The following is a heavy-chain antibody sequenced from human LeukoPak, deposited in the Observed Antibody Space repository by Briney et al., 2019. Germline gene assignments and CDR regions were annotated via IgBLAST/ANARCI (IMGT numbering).Heavy chain of an antibody. J-gene: IGHJ4*02. CDR2: INHSGST. V-gene: IGHV4-34*01. D-gene: IGHD3-10*01. CDR1: GGSFSGYY. CDR3: ARGPRGGGLDY. Sequence: PSETLSLTCAVYGGSFSGYYWSWIRQPPGKGLEWIGEINHSGSTNYNLSLKSRVTISVDTSKNQFSLKLSSVTAADTAVYYCARGPRGGGLDYWGQGTLVTISS.